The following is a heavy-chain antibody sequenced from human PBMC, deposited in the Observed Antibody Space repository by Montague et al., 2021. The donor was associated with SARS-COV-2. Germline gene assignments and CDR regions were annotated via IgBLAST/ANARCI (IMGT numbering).Heavy chain of an antibody. CDR2: IYYSGST. D-gene: IGHD3-3*01. V-gene: IGHV4-59*01. CDR3: ARVRGNTIFGVVIISAFDI. J-gene: IGHJ3*02. Sequence: SETLSLTCAVHGTSFSGYYWNWIRQPPGKGLEWIGYIYYSGSTNYNPSLKSRATISVDTSKNQFSLKLSSVTAADTAVYYCARVRGNTIFGVVIISAFDIWGQGTMVTVSS. CDR1: GTSFSGYY.